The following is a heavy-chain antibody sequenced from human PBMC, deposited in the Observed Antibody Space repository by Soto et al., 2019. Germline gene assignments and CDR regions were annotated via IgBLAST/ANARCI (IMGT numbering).Heavy chain of an antibody. J-gene: IGHJ4*02. Sequence: QVQLVESGGGLVKPGGSLRVSCAASGFTFSDYYMGWIRQAPGKGLEWISYIFIDGETVYYADSVRDRFTVSRDNARNSLYLQMSSLRAEDTAVYFCATALIRGGHYQGFEHWGQGTLVTVSS. V-gene: IGHV3-11*01. D-gene: IGHD3-22*01. CDR1: GFTFSDYY. CDR2: IFIDGETV. CDR3: ATALIRGGHYQGFEH.